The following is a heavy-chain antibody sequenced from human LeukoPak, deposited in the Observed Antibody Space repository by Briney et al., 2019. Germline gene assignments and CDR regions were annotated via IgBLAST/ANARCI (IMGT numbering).Heavy chain of an antibody. V-gene: IGHV3-33*01. CDR3: ARDGGYYDFWSGYYSWFDP. Sequence: PGRSLRLSCAASEFTFSSYGMHWVRQAPGKGLEWVAVIWYDGSNKYYADSVKGRFTISRDNSKNTLYLQMNSLRAEDTAVYYCARDGGYYDFWSGYYSWFDPWGQGTLVTVSS. D-gene: IGHD3-3*01. CDR2: IWYDGSNK. J-gene: IGHJ5*02. CDR1: EFTFSSYG.